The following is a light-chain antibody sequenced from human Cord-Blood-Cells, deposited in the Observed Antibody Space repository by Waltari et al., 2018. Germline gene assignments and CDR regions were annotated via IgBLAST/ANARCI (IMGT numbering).Light chain of an antibody. CDR2: GAS. CDR1: QSVSSSY. CDR3: QQYGSSPLMYT. Sequence: EIVLTQPPGTLSLSPGERATLSCRASQSVSSSYLAWYQQKPGQAPRLLLYGASSRATGIPDRFSGSGSGTDFTLTISRLEPEDFAVYYCQQYGSSPLMYTFGQGTKLEIK. J-gene: IGKJ2*01. V-gene: IGKV3-20*01.